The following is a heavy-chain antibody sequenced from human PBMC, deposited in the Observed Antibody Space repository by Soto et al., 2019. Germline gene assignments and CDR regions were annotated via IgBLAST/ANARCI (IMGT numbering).Heavy chain of an antibody. Sequence: GGSLRLSCAASGFTFSGSAMHWVRQASGKGLEWVGRIRSKGNNYATVYAASVKGRFTISRDDSKNTAHLQMNSLKTEDTAVYYCTTEGTYYDALTAYPLLDFWGQGTLVTVSS. CDR3: TTEGTYYDALTAYPLLDF. CDR1: GFTFSGSA. CDR2: IRSKGNNYAT. J-gene: IGHJ4*02. D-gene: IGHD3-9*01. V-gene: IGHV3-73*01.